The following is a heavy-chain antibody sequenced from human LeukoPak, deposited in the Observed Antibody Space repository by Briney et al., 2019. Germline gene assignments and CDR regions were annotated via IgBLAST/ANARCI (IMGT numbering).Heavy chain of an antibody. Sequence: GGSLRLSCGASGFTFSNYWVHWVRQAPGKGLVWVSRNRDGSTTKYADSVKGRFTVSRDNAKNTLNLQMNSLRAEDTAVYYCARDKKSGESSEIDYWGQGTLVTVSS. D-gene: IGHD3-10*01. V-gene: IGHV3-74*03. J-gene: IGHJ4*02. CDR2: NRDGSTT. CDR3: ARDKKSGESSEIDY. CDR1: GFTFSNYW.